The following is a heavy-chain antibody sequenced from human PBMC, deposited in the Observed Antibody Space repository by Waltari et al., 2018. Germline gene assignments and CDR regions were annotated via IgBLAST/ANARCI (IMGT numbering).Heavy chain of an antibody. D-gene: IGHD1-7*01. CDR1: GFTFSNYG. V-gene: IGHV3-23*01. CDR2: ITGDGAYT. J-gene: IGHJ4*02. CDR3: TKWAETTKAYFDD. Sequence: EVQLWESGGGLEQPGGSLRLSCSASGFTFSNYGMNWVRQAPGKGLNWLSSITGDGAYTYYTDSVKCRFIVSRDNSKNTVYLQMNSLRAEDTAVYFCTKWAETTKAYFDDWGQGILVTVAS.